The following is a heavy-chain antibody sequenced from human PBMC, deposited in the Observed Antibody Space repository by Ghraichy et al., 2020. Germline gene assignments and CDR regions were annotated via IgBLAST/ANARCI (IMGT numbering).Heavy chain of an antibody. V-gene: IGHV3-30*18. CDR3: AKEHHDSSGYYFIVYYYGMDV. CDR1: GFTFSSYG. Sequence: LSLTCAASGFTFSSYGMHWVRQAPGKGLEWVAVISYDGSNKYYADSVKGRFTISRDNSKNTLYLQMNSLRAEDTAVYYCAKEHHDSSGYYFIVYYYGMDVWGQGTTVTVSS. J-gene: IGHJ6*02. CDR2: ISYDGSNK. D-gene: IGHD3-22*01.